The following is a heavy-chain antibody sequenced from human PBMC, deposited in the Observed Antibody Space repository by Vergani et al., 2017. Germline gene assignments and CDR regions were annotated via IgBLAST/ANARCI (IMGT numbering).Heavy chain of an antibody. CDR3: ARATCSGGSCYRGCEY. V-gene: IGHV1-69*11. J-gene: IGHJ4*02. CDR2: IIPSLATT. CDR1: GGTFSSYA. Sequence: QVQLVQSGAEVKKPGSSVKVSCKASGGTFSSYALNWVRQAPGQGLEWMGSIIPSLATTIYAQKFQGRVTITADESTSTAYMERSSLKSEDTAVFYCARATCSGGSCYRGCEYWGQGSLITVSS. D-gene: IGHD2-15*01.